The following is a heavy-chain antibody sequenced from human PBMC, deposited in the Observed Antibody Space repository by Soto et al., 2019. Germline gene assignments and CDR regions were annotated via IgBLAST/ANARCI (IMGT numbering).Heavy chain of an antibody. V-gene: IGHV3-23*01. J-gene: IGHJ4*02. CDR2: ISGSGGNT. CDR1: GFTYSSYA. CDR3: ATESFDY. Sequence: EVQLLESGGGLVQPGKSLRLSCAASGFTYSSYAMNWVRQAPGKGLEWVSVISGSGGNTNYADSVKGRFTISRDNSKNTVFLQMNSLRAEYTAVYYCATESFDYRGQGTLVTVSS.